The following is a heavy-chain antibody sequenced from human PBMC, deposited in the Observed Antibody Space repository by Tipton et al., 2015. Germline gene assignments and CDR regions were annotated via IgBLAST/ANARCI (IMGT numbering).Heavy chain of an antibody. CDR1: GGSFSGYY. V-gene: IGHV4-34*01. D-gene: IGHD5-24*01. Sequence: GLVKPSETLSLTCAVYGGSFSGYYWNWIRQPPGKGLEWIGEINHSGSTNYNPSLKSRVTISVDTSKNQFSLSLTSGTAADTAIYYCARDLEHGMDVWGQGTTVTVSS. CDR3: ARDLEHGMDV. J-gene: IGHJ6*02. CDR2: INHSGST.